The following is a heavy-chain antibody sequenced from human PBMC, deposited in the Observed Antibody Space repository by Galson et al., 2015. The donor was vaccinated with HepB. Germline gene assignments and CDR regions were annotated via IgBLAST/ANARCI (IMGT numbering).Heavy chain of an antibody. Sequence: SLRLSCAASGFTVSSNYMSWVCPAPGKGLEWVSVIYSCGSTYYADSVKGRFTISRDNSKNTLYLQMNSRRAEDTAVYYCARDGYSSSWYVRYFDLWGRGTLGTVSS. V-gene: IGHV3-66*01. D-gene: IGHD6-13*01. CDR1: GFTVSSNY. CDR3: ARDGYSSSWYVRYFDL. CDR2: IYSCGST. J-gene: IGHJ2*01.